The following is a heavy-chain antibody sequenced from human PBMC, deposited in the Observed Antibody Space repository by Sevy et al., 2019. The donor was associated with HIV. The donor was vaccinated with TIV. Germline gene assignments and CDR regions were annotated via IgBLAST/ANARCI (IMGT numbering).Heavy chain of an antibody. J-gene: IGHJ4*02. D-gene: IGHD6-13*01. CDR2: INHSGST. Sequence: SETLSLTCAVYGGSFSGYYWSWIRQPPGKGLEWIGEINHSGSTNYNPSLKSRVTISVDTSKNQFSLKLSSVTAADTAVYYCARSPLARIAAAGIIDRLLDYWGQGTLVTVSS. V-gene: IGHV4-34*01. CDR3: ARSPLARIAAAGIIDRLLDY. CDR1: GGSFSGYY.